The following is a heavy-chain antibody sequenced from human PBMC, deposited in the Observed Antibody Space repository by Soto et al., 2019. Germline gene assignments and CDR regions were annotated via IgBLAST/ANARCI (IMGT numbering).Heavy chain of an antibody. Sequence: GGSLRLSCAASGFTFSSYGMHWVRQAPGKGLEWVAVIWYDGSNKYYADSVKGRFTISRDNSKNTLYLQMNSLRAEDTAVYYCARGDRRGSDYGMDVWGQGTTVTVSS. CDR2: IWYDGSNK. V-gene: IGHV3-33*01. CDR3: ARGDRRGSDYGMDV. CDR1: GFTFSSYG. J-gene: IGHJ6*02. D-gene: IGHD1-26*01.